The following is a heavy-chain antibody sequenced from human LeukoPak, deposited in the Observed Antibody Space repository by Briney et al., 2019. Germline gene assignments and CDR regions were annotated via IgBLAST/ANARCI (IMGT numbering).Heavy chain of an antibody. Sequence: GASVKLSCKASVYTFTSYGISWVRQAPGQGLEWMGWISAYNGNTNYAQKLQGRVTMTTDTYTSTAYMELRSLRSDDTAVYSCAQSSSWQYSYYYMDVWGKGTTVTVSS. V-gene: IGHV1-18*01. J-gene: IGHJ6*03. CDR2: ISAYNGNT. CDR3: AQSSSWQYSYYYMDV. CDR1: VYTFTSYG. D-gene: IGHD6-13*01.